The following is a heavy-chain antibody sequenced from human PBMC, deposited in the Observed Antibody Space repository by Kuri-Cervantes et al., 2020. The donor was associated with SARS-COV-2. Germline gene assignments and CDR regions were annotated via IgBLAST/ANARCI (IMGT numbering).Heavy chain of an antibody. Sequence: GESLKISCAASGFTFSSYAMHWVRQAPGKGLEWVAVISYDGSNKYYADSVKGRFTISRDNSKNTLYLQMNSLRAEDTAVYYCAKDRNPSWIQAWFDYWGQGTLVTVSS. D-gene: IGHD5-18*01. CDR3: AKDRNPSWIQAWFDY. CDR2: ISYDGSNK. CDR1: GFTFSSYA. V-gene: IGHV3-30*04. J-gene: IGHJ4*02.